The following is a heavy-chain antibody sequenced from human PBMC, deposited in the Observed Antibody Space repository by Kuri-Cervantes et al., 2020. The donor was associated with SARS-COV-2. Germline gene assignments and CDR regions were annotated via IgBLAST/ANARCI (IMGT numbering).Heavy chain of an antibody. CDR1: GGSFCGYY. V-gene: IGHV4-34*01. J-gene: IGHJ1*01. D-gene: IGHD4-17*01. CDR3: ARRGPTTVTTFTSLAEVGFQH. CDR2: INHSGST. Sequence: GSLRLSCAVYGGSFCGYYWSWIRQPPGKGLEWIGEINHSGSTNYNPSLKSRVTISVDTSKNQFSLKLSSVTAADTAVYYCARRGPTTVTTFTSLAEVGFQHWGQGTLVTVSS.